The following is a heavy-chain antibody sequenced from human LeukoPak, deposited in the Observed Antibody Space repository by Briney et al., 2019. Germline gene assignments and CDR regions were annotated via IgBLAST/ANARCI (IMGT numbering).Heavy chain of an antibody. CDR1: GFTFSSYE. D-gene: IGHD4-17*01. CDR3: ARITVTTGAY. V-gene: IGHV3-48*03. CDR2: ISSSGSTI. Sequence: GGSLRLSCAASGFTFSSYEMNWVRQAPGKGLEWVSYISSSGSTIYYADSVKVRFTISRDNAKNSLYLQMNSLRAEDTAVYYCARITVTTGAYWGQGTLVTVSS. J-gene: IGHJ4*02.